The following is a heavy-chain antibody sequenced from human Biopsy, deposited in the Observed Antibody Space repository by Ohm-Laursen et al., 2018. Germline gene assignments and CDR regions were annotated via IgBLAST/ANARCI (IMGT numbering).Heavy chain of an antibody. J-gene: IGHJ3*01. CDR1: GFTFSSYA. CDR2: IKRDGSQS. CDR3: TRVTTYYAGTTYYDALDV. D-gene: IGHD2/OR15-2a*01. V-gene: IGHV3-7*01. Sequence: SLRLSCTASGFTFSSYAMTWVRQAPGKGLEWVANIKRDGSQSNHADSVKGRFTISRDNAKNSLYLQMNSLRAEDTAVYYCTRVTTYYAGTTYYDALDVWGQGTTVTVSS.